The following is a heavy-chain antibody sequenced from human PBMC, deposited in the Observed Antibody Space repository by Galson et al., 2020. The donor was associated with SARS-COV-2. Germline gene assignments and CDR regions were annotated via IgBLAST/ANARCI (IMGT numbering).Heavy chain of an antibody. CDR3: ARASHIVVVIAIDWFDP. V-gene: IGHV4-38-2*02. D-gene: IGHD2-21*01. J-gene: IGHJ5*02. CDR2: IYHSGST. Sequence: SQTLSLTCTVSGYSISSGYYWGWIRQPPGKGLEWIGSIYHSGSTYYNPSLKSRVTISVDTSKNQFSLTLSSVTAADTAVYYCARASHIVVVIAIDWFDPWGQGTLVTVSS. CDR1: GYSISSGYY.